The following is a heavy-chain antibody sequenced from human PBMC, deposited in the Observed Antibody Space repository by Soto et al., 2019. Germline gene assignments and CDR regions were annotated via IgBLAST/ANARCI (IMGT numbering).Heavy chain of an antibody. CDR2: INHSGST. D-gene: IGHD3-10*01. V-gene: IGHV4-34*01. Sequence: QVQLQQWGAGLLKPSETLSLTCAVYGGSFSGYYWSWIRQPPGKGLEWIGEINHSGSTNYNPSLKGRVTISVDTPKNQFSLKLSSVPAADTAVYYGARGYGRNFDSWAKGPLVTVSS. CDR1: GGSFSGYY. J-gene: IGHJ4*02. CDR3: ARGYGRNFDS.